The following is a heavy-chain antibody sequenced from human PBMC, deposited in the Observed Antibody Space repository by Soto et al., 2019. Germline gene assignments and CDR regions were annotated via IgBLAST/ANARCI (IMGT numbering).Heavy chain of an antibody. Sequence: QVQLVQSGAEVKKPGSSVKVSCKASGGTFSSYAISWVRQAPGQGLEWMGGIIPIFGTANYAQKFQGRVTITADKSTSTAYMELSSLRSEDTAVYYCARDVEYYDSSGYYSYFDYWGQGTLVTVSS. CDR1: GGTFSSYA. CDR2: IIPIFGTA. CDR3: ARDVEYYDSSGYYSYFDY. V-gene: IGHV1-69*06. D-gene: IGHD3-22*01. J-gene: IGHJ4*02.